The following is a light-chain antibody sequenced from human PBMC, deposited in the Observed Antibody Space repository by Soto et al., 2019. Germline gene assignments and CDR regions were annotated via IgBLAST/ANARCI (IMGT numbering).Light chain of an antibody. CDR3: QQRSNWPPEFT. V-gene: IGKV3-11*01. Sequence: EIVLTRSPAYLSLTPGERVTLSCRASQSITSYLAWYQKKPGQTPRLLIYDAVNRATGVPDRFSGGGSGTDFTLTISSLEAEDSAVYYCQQRSNWPPEFTFGQGTRVEIK. J-gene: IGKJ2*01. CDR2: DAV. CDR1: QSITSY.